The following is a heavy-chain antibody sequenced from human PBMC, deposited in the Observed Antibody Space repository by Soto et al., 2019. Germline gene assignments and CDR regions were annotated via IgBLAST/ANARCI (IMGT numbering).Heavy chain of an antibody. J-gene: IGHJ5*02. V-gene: IGHV3-23*01. Sequence: PGGSLRLSCAASGFTFSSYAMSWVRQAPGKGLEWVSAISGSGGSTYYADSVKGRFTIPRDNSKNTLYLQMNSLRAEDTAVYYCEKDFTASTHNWFDPWGQGTLVTVSS. CDR2: ISGSGGST. CDR3: EKDFTASTHNWFDP. D-gene: IGHD5-18*01. CDR1: GFTFSSYA.